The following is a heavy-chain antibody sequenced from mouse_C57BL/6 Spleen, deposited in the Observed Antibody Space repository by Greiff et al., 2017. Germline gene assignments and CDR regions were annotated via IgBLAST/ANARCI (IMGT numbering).Heavy chain of an antibody. J-gene: IGHJ2*01. CDR3: ARVYGSSFDY. V-gene: IGHV5-16*01. D-gene: IGHD1-1*01. Sequence: VQVVESEGGLVQPGSSMKLSCTASGFTFSDYYMAWVRQVPEKGLEWVANINYDGSSTYYLDSLKSRFIISRDNAKNILYLQMSSLKSEDTATYYCARVYGSSFDYWGQGTTLTVSS. CDR1: GFTFSDYY. CDR2: INYDGSST.